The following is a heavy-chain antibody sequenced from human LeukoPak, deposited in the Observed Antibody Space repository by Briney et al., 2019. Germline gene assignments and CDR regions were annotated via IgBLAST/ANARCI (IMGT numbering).Heavy chain of an antibody. CDR3: AKPRGIQLWLLSPWDY. J-gene: IGHJ4*02. V-gene: IGHV3-30*02. CDR2: IRYDGSNN. D-gene: IGHD5-18*01. CDR1: GVTFSSSG. Sequence: AGSLSLSCAASGVTFSSSGRHWIRQAPGKGLEWVASIRYDGSNNYYEDAVKRRFTIPRDNSKDTLYLQMNSLRDEDTAVYYCAKPRGIQLWLLSPWDYWGQGTLVTVS.